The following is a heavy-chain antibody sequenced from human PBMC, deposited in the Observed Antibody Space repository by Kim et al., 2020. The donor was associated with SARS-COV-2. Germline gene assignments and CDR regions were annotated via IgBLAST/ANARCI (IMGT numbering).Heavy chain of an antibody. CDR1: GYTFATYA. V-gene: IGHV1-3*01. CDR2: VNAGNGNT. CDR3: AREGGGTIGLGFDP. J-gene: IGHJ5*02. Sequence: ASVKVSCKASGYTFATYAVHWVRQAPGQRLEWMGWVNAGNGNTRYSQNFQGRVTITRDPSATTAYMELSSLRSEDTAVYYCAREGGGTIGLGFDPWGQGTLVPVSS. D-gene: IGHD3-16*02.